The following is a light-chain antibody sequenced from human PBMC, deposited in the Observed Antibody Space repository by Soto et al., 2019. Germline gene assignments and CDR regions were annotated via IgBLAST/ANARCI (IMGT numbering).Light chain of an antibody. V-gene: IGKV3-20*01. Sequence: VLTQSPCTLSLSPGESATLTCSASQSVSSTFLAWYQQRPGQAPTLLIYDADTRATGIPDRFSGSGFGTHFTLTISSLEPDDFAVYYCQQSASSVTFGQGTRLAI. CDR1: QSVSSTF. CDR3: QQSASSVT. J-gene: IGKJ5*01. CDR2: DAD.